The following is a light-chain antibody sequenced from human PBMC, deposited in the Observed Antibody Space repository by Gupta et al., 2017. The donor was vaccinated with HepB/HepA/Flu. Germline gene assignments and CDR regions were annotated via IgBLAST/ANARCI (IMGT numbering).Light chain of an antibody. V-gene: IGKV2-30*02. J-gene: IGKJ1*01. CDR2: KVS. CDR3: MQGTQLPRT. Sequence: DAVMPLSPLPLRVTLGQTDSISCRSSQSLVHSDGNTYLHWFQQRPGQPPRRLIYKVSTRDSGVPDRFSGSGSGTDFTLKISRVEAEDVAVYYCMQGTQLPRTFGQGTKVEIK. CDR1: QSLVHSDGNTY.